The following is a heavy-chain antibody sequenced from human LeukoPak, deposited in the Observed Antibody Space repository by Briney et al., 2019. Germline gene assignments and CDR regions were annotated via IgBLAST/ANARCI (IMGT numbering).Heavy chain of an antibody. CDR2: MNPNSGNT. Sequence: ASVKVSCKASGYTFTSYDINWVRQATGQGLEWLGWMNPNSGNTGYAQKFQGRVTITRNTSISTAYMELSSLRSEDTAVYYCARGSYDPGYYYYYMDVWGKGTTVTVSS. CDR3: ARGSYDPGYYYYYMDV. V-gene: IGHV1-8*03. D-gene: IGHD3-22*01. J-gene: IGHJ6*03. CDR1: GYTFTSYD.